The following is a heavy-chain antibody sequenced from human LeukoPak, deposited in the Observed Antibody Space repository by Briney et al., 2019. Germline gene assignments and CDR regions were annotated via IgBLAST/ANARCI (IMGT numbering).Heavy chain of an antibody. Sequence: GASVKVSSKVSGYTLTELSMHWVRQAPGKGLEWMGGFDPEDGETIYAQKFQGRVTMTEDTSTDTAYMELSSLRSEDTAVYYCATDQYDYVWGSYRTFDYWGQATLVTVSS. CDR2: FDPEDGET. D-gene: IGHD3-16*02. V-gene: IGHV1-24*01. J-gene: IGHJ4*02. CDR3: ATDQYDYVWGSYRTFDY. CDR1: GYTLTELS.